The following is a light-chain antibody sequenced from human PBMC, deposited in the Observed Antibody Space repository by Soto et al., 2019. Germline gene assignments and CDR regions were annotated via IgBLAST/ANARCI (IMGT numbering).Light chain of an antibody. Sequence: DIQMTQSQSSLLESEEARVTITGRPSQGISGWLGWYQQKPGKAPKLLIYAASSLQSGVPSRFSGSGSGTDSTLTISSLQPEDFATYYYQQANSFPFTFGGGTKVEIK. V-gene: IGKV1D-12*01. J-gene: IGKJ4*01. CDR3: QQANSFPFT. CDR2: AAS. CDR1: QGISGW.